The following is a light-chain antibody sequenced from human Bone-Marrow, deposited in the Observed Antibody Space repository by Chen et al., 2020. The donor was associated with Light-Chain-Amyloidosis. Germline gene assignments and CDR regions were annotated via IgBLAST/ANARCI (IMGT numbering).Light chain of an antibody. CDR3: QSADSSGTYEVI. CDR1: DLPTKY. CDR2: RDT. J-gene: IGLJ2*01. V-gene: IGLV3-25*03. Sequence: SYELPQPPSLSVSPGQTARITCSGDDLPTKYAYWYQQKPGQAPVLVIHRDTERPSGISERFSGSSSGTTATLTISGVQAEDEADYHCQSADSSGTYEVIFCGGTKLTVL.